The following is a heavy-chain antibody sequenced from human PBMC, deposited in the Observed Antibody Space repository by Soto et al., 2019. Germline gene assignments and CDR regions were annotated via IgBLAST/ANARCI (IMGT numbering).Heavy chain of an antibody. CDR2: IDPGSGAT. D-gene: IGHD1-26*01. V-gene: IGHV1-2*02. CDR1: GYTVTDYY. Sequence: ASVKVSCKASGYTVTDYYIHWVRQAPGQGLEWMGWIDPGSGATIYAQKFQDRVTMTRDTSISTAYMDLSRLRSDDTAVYYCARDDYGIYPYWGQGTLVTVSS. J-gene: IGHJ4*02. CDR3: ARDDYGIYPY.